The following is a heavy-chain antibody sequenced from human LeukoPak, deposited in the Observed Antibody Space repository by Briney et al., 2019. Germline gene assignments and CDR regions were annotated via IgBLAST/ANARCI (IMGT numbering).Heavy chain of an antibody. CDR2: INPSSGGT. CDR3: ATALAGNYFDY. D-gene: IGHD1-1*01. Sequence: ASVTVSCKASGYTFTGYYMHWVRQAPGQGLEWMGRINPSSGGTNYAQKFQGRVTMTRDTSISTAYMELSRLRSDDTAVYYCATALAGNYFDYWGQGTLVTVSS. CDR1: GYTFTGYY. V-gene: IGHV1-2*06. J-gene: IGHJ4*02.